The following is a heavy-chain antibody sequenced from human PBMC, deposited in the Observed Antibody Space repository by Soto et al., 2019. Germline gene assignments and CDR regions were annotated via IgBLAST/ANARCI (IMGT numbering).Heavy chain of an antibody. CDR1: GFTFSSYG. Sequence: PGGSLRLSCAASGFTFSSYGMHWVRQAPGKGLEWVAVISYDGSNKYYAESVKGRFTIYRDNAKNTLYLQMNSLRGEDTAMYYCARDYGTYYYGSSGEYQGYLQRWGXG. V-gene: IGHV3-30*03. CDR2: ISYDGSNK. J-gene: IGHJ1*01. D-gene: IGHD3-22*01. CDR3: ARDYGTYYYGSSGEYQGYLQR.